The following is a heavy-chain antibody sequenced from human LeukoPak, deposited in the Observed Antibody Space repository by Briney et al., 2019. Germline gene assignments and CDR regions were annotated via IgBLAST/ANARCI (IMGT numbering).Heavy chain of an antibody. CDR1: GGSFSGYY. CDR2: INHSGST. CDR3: ARGYYYGSGSCSDFDY. D-gene: IGHD3-10*01. V-gene: IGHV4-34*01. Sequence: SETLSLTCAVYGGSFSGYYWSWIRQPPGKGLEWIGEINHSGSTNYNPSLKSRVTISVDTSKNQFSLKLSSVTAADTAVYYCARGYYYGSGSCSDFDYWGQGTLVTVSS. J-gene: IGHJ4*02.